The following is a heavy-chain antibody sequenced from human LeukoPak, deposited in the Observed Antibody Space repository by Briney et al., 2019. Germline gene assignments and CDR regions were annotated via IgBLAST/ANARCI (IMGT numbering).Heavy chain of an antibody. Sequence: GGSLRLSCAASGFTFSSHAMSWVRQAPGKALEWLSAVSGGGRKTWYPDSVKGRFIISRDNSKNTVYLQMKSMRVEDTALYYCAKELLEPTAIAENWGQGTLVTVSS. CDR3: AKELLEPTAIAEN. CDR1: GFTFSSHA. D-gene: IGHD1-1*01. CDR2: VSGGGRKT. J-gene: IGHJ4*02. V-gene: IGHV3-23*01.